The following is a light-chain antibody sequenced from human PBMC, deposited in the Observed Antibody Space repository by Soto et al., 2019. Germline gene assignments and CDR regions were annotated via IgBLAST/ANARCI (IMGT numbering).Light chain of an antibody. J-gene: IGLJ3*02. CDR2: EVS. CDR1: SSDVGGYNY. V-gene: IGLV2-14*01. Sequence: QSALTQPASVSGSPGQSITISCTGTSSDVGGYNYVSWYQQHPAKAPKLMIYEVSNRPSGVSHRFSGSKSGNTASLTIAGLQDEDEADYYCFSYTTRSTLVFGGGTKLTVL. CDR3: FSYTTRSTLV.